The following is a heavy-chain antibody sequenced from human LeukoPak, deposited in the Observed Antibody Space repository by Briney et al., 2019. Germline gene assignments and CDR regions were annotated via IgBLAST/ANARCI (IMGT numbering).Heavy chain of an antibody. CDR3: AGDRDGLGDF. J-gene: IGHJ4*02. CDR1: GFPFSNYW. V-gene: IGHV3-74*01. CDR2: ITHTGDTS. Sequence: GGSLRLSCAASGFPFSNYWMHWVRQAPGKGLEWVSRITHTGDTSAYADPVRGRFTISRDNTRNSLYLDMNSLRADDTAVYYCAGDRDGLGDFWGQGTLVTVSS. D-gene: IGHD3/OR15-3a*01.